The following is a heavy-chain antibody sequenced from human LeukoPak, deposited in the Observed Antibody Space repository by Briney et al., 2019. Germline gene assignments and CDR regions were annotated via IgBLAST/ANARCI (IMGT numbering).Heavy chain of an antibody. D-gene: IGHD5-18*01. V-gene: IGHV4-31*03. CDR1: GGSISSGGYY. Sequence: SETLSLTCTVSGGSISSGGYYWSWIRQHPGKVLEWIGYIYYSGSTYYNPSLKSRVTISVDTSKNQFSLKLSSVTAADTAVYYCAREAMVMGEYFDYWGQGTLVTVSS. J-gene: IGHJ4*02. CDR3: AREAMVMGEYFDY. CDR2: IYYSGST.